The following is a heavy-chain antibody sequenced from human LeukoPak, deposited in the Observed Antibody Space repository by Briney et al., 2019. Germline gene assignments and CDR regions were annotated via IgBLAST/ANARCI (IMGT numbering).Heavy chain of an antibody. J-gene: IGHJ5*02. Sequence: PSETLSLTCAVYGGSFSGHYWSWIRQPPGKGLEWIGEINHSGSTHYNPSLKSRVTISADTSKNQFSLKLSSVTAADTAVYYCARDNIPVAGTGLSWFDPWGQGTLVTVSS. CDR1: GGSFSGHY. D-gene: IGHD6-13*01. CDR2: INHSGST. V-gene: IGHV4-34*01. CDR3: ARDNIPVAGTGLSWFDP.